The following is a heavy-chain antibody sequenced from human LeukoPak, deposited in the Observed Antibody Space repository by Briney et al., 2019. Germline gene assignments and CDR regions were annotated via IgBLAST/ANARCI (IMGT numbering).Heavy chain of an antibody. V-gene: IGHV4-4*02. CDR3: ASHSITSAGINWFDP. CDR2: IYPSGST. J-gene: IGHJ5*02. Sequence: PSGTLSLTCAVSGDSISSNHWWSWVRQSPGRGLEWIGEIYPSGSTNYNSSLKSRVTISLDKSKNQFSLKLTSVTAADTAVYYCASHSITSAGINWFDPWGRGTLVTVSS. CDR1: GDSISSNHW. D-gene: IGHD6-13*01.